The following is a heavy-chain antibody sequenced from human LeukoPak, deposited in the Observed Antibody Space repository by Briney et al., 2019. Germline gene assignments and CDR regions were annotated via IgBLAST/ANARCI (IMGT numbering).Heavy chain of an antibody. D-gene: IGHD1-14*01. V-gene: IGHV1-8*01. CDR2: MNPNSGNT. Sequence: ASVKVSCKASGYTFTSYDINWVRQATGHGLEWMGWMNPNSGNTDYAQKFQGRVTMTRNTSITTAYMELSSLTSEDTAVYYCAREMNPYYYYYGMDVWGQGTTVTVSS. CDR3: AREMNPYYYYYGMDV. J-gene: IGHJ6*02. CDR1: GYTFTSYD.